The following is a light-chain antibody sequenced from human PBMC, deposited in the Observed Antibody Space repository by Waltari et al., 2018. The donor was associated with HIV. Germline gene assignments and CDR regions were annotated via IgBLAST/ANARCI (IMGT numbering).Light chain of an antibody. Sequence: QSALTQPASVSGAPGQSITISCTRTSSDVATYKLVSWYHQQPSTAPKLMIYEVSKLPSGVSDRFSGSKSGDTASLTISGLQAEDEADYYCCSYVSNVIFGGGTKLTVL. J-gene: IGLJ2*01. CDR2: EVS. CDR1: SSDVATYKL. CDR3: CSYVSNVI. V-gene: IGLV2-23*02.